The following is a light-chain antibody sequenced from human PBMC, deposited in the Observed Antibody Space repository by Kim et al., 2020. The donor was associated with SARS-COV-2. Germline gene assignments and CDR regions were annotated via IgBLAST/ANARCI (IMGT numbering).Light chain of an antibody. Sequence: VSPGERATLSCRASQNVNSNLAWYQQTPGQAPRLLIFLASARAPGVPVRFSGSGSGADFTLTISSVQSEDFAVYYCQQYNNWPPYSFGQGTKLEI. V-gene: IGKV3-15*01. CDR1: QNVNSN. CDR2: LAS. CDR3: QQYNNWPPYS. J-gene: IGKJ2*01.